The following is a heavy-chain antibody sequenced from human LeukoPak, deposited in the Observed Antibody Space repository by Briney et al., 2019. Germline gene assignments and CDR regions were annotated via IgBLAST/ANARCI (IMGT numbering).Heavy chain of an antibody. D-gene: IGHD4-23*01. J-gene: IGHJ6*03. V-gene: IGHV1-2*02. CDR3: ARADYGGNSWRYYYYYMDV. CDR1: GYTFTGYY. CDR2: INPNAGGT. Sequence: GASVRVSCKASGYTFTGYYVHWVRQAPGQGLEWMGWINPNAGGTSYAQKFQGRVTMTRDTSINTAYMELSRLRSDDTAVYYCARADYGGNSWRYYYYYMDVWGKGTTVTVSS.